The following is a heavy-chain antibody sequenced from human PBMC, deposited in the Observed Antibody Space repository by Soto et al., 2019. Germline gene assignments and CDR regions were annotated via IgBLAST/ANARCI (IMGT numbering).Heavy chain of an antibody. D-gene: IGHD7-27*01. CDR1: GYTFTSYY. CDR3: ARDLVAKTGENDY. J-gene: IGHJ4*02. CDR2: INPSGGST. V-gene: IGHV1-46*01. Sequence: QVQLVQSGAEVKKPGASVKVSCKASGYTFTSYYLHWVRQAPGQGLEGMGIINPSGGSTSYAQKFQGRVTMTRDKSTSTVYMELSSLRSEDTDVYYCARDLVAKTGENDYWGQGPLVTVSA.